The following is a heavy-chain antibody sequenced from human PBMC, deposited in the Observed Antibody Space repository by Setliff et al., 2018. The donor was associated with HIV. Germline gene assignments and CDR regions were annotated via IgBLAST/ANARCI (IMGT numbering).Heavy chain of an antibody. CDR1: GGSFNDYY. V-gene: IGHV4-34*01. Sequence: PSETLSLTCAVYGGSFNDYYWTWIRQPPGKGLEWIGEIDHSGSTKYHASLKSRVTISIDTSKNQISLKLSSVSAADTAVYYCARESPSMSLDAWGQGTLVTVSS. CDR2: IDHSGST. CDR3: ARESPSMSLDA. J-gene: IGHJ1*01. D-gene: IGHD3-10*02.